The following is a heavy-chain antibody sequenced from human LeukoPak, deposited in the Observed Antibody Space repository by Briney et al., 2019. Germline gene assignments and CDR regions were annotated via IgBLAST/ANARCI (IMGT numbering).Heavy chain of an antibody. Sequence: SETLSLTCTVSGGSISSYYWSWIRQPPGKGLEWIGYIYYSGSTNYNPSLKSRVTISVDTSKNQFSLKLSSVTAADTAVYYCARFLVGYSYGYGMDVWGQGITVTVSS. D-gene: IGHD5-18*01. V-gene: IGHV4-59*08. J-gene: IGHJ6*02. CDR3: ARFLVGYSYGYGMDV. CDR2: IYYSGST. CDR1: GGSISSYY.